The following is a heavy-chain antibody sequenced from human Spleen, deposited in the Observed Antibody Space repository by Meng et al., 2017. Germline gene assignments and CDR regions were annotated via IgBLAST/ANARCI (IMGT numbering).Heavy chain of an antibody. V-gene: IGHV4-59*01. Sequence: GSLRLSCTVSNGAINSCYWSWIRQPPGKGLEWIGYIYYTGTSNYHPSLKSRVTMSVDMSKNQFSLNLSSVTAADTAIYYCARDYGLLWFGELRGAFDIWGQGTMVTVSS. CDR1: NGAINSCY. D-gene: IGHD3-10*01. J-gene: IGHJ3*02. CDR3: ARDYGLLWFGELRGAFDI. CDR2: IYYTGTS.